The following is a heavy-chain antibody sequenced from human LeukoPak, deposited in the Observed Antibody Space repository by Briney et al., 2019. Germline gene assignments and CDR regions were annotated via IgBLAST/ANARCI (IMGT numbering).Heavy chain of an antibody. D-gene: IGHD2-21*01. CDR3: ARDTNSAGAYFDY. CDR2: ISSSSSYI. Sequence: GGSLRLSCAASGFTFSSYSMNWVRQAPGKGLEWASSISSSSSYIYYAVSVKGRFTISRDNAKNSLYLQMNSLRAEDTAVYYCARDTNSAGAYFDYWGQGTLVTVSS. V-gene: IGHV3-21*01. J-gene: IGHJ4*02. CDR1: GFTFSSYS.